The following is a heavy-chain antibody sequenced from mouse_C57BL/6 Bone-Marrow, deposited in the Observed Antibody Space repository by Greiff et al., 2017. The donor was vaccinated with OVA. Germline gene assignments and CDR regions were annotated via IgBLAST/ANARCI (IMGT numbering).Heavy chain of an antibody. V-gene: IGHV1-64*01. Sequence: VQLKQPGAELVKPGASVKLSCKASGYTFTSYWMHWVKQRPGQGLEWIGMIHPNSGSTNYNEKFKSKATLTVDKSSSTAYMQLSSLTSEDSAVYYCARRSDYDGAWFAYWGQGTLVTVSA. D-gene: IGHD2-4*01. CDR2: IHPNSGST. CDR1: GYTFTSYW. CDR3: ARRSDYDGAWFAY. J-gene: IGHJ3*01.